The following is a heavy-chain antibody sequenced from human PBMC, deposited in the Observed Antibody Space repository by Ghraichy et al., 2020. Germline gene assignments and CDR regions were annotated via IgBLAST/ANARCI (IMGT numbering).Heavy chain of an antibody. J-gene: IGHJ6*02. D-gene: IGHD1-1*01. Sequence: GALRLSCAASGFTFSSYWMSWVRQAPGKGLEWVANIKQDGSEKYYVDSVKGRFTISRDNAKNSLYLQMNSLRAEDTAVYYCARDLHDPYYYYGMDVWGQGTTVTVSS. CDR1: GFTFSSYW. CDR3: ARDLHDPYYYYGMDV. CDR2: IKQDGSEK. V-gene: IGHV3-7*03.